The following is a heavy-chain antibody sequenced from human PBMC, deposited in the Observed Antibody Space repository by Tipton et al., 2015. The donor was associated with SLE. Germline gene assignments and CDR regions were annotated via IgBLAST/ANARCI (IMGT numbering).Heavy chain of an antibody. D-gene: IGHD1-26*01. Sequence: TLSLTCNVSGASVSSHYWSWIRQPAGKGLEWIGCIFTSGSATYNPSLKSRATISLDTSKNQFSLKLTSVTAADTAVYFCAGGNYPPPTFDYWGQGSLVTVSS. CDR1: GASVSSHY. CDR3: AGGNYPPPTFDY. J-gene: IGHJ4*02. V-gene: IGHV4-4*07. CDR2: IFTSGSA.